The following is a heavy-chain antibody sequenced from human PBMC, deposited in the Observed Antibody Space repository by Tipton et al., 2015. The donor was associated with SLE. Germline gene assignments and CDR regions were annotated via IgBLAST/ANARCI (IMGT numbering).Heavy chain of an antibody. J-gene: IGHJ6*03. V-gene: IGHV4-39*07. CDR3: ARGPYYFMDV. Sequence: LRLSCTVSNGSISSSPYYWGWIRQSPGKGLEWVGSIYYSGSTYYNPSLKSRVTISVDTSRNQCSLNLTSVTAADTAVYYCARGPYYFMDVLGKGTTVAVSS. CDR2: IYYSGST. CDR1: NGSISSSPYY.